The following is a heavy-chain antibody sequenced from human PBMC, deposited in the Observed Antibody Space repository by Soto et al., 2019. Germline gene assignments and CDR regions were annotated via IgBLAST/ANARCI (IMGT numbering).Heavy chain of an antibody. CDR3: ARDLVPGYTGFSDY. CDR2: ISAYNGNT. V-gene: IGHV1-18*01. CDR1: GYTFSNYG. D-gene: IGHD5-12*01. Sequence: QVQLVQSGAEVKKPGASVKVSCKTSGYTFSNYGINWVRQAPGQGLEWMGWISAYNGNTNFAQKLQGRVSLTTDTFSTTAYMELRSMTSVDTDVYYCARDLVPGYTGFSDYWGQGTLVTVSS. J-gene: IGHJ4*02.